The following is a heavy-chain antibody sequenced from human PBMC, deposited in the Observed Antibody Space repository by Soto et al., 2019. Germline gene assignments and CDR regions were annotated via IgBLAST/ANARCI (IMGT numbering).Heavy chain of an antibody. D-gene: IGHD5-12*01. CDR1: GFTFSSYG. J-gene: IGHJ6*03. CDR2: IWYDGSNK. V-gene: IGHV3-33*01. Sequence: GGSLRLSCAASGFTFSSYGMHWVRQAPGKGLEWVAVIWYDGSNKYYAATVKGRFTISRENSKNTLYLQMNSLRAADTAVYYCARDRRTRGYEPNYYYYYYMDVWGKGTTVTVSS. CDR3: ARDRRTRGYEPNYYYYYYMDV.